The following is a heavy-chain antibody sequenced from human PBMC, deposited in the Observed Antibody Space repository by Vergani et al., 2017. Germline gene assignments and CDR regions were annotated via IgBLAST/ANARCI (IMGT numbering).Heavy chain of an antibody. D-gene: IGHD5-18*01. V-gene: IGHV4-31*11. J-gene: IGHJ6*03. CDR1: GGSISSGDHC. Sequence: QVQLQESGPGVVKPSQTLSLTCAVSGGSISSGDHCWTWIRQRPGKGLEWIGYIFYSGTTYENPSLRSRLTISVDTSQNQFSLKLRSVTAADPAVYYCARVDTQVPATSHFYYMDVWGKGTTVVVSS. CDR2: IFYSGTT. CDR3: ARVDTQVPATSHFYYMDV.